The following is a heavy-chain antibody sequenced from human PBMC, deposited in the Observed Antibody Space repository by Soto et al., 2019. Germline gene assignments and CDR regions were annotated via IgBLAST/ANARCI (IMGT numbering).Heavy chain of an antibody. J-gene: IGHJ3*02. CDR2: IHPSDFDT. CDR3: AGNYYESSGYHRGVFDI. V-gene: IGHV5-51*01. Sequence: ESLKISGKGSGYSFTSYWIGWVRQMPGKGLEWMGIIHPSDFDTRYSPSLQGQVTISADKSISTAYLQWSSLKASDTAMYYCAGNYYESSGYHRGVFDIWGQGTMVTVSS. CDR1: GYSFTSYW. D-gene: IGHD3-22*01.